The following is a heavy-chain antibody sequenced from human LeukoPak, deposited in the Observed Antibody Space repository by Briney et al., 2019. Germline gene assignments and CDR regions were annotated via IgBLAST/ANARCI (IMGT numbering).Heavy chain of an antibody. J-gene: IGHJ4*02. CDR1: GFIVSSNY. CDR2: IYSGGST. D-gene: IGHD6-19*01. CDR3: AKERNLEIAVAGTIFDY. Sequence: GGSLRLSCAASGFIVSSNYMGWVRQAPGKGLEWVSVIYSGGSTYYADSVKGRFTISRDNSKNMIYLEMTSLRVEDTAVYYCAKERNLEIAVAGTIFDYWGQGTLVTVSS. V-gene: IGHV3-66*01.